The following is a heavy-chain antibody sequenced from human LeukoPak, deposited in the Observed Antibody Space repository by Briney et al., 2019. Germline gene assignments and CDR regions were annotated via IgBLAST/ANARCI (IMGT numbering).Heavy chain of an antibody. V-gene: IGHV7-4-1*02. J-gene: IGHJ4*02. CDR3: ARGGNYYDSSGYYYHFDH. Sequence: ASVKVSCKASGYTFSSYAMNWVRQAPGQGLEWMGWINTNTGNPTYAQGFTGRFVFSLDTSVSTAYLQISSLKAEDTVVYYCARGGNYYDSSGYYYHFDHWGQGTLVTVSS. D-gene: IGHD3-22*01. CDR2: INTNTGNP. CDR1: GYTFSSYA.